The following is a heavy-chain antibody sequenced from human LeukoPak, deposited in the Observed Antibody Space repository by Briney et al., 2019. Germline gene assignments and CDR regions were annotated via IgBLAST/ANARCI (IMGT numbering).Heavy chain of an antibody. J-gene: IGHJ6*03. D-gene: IGHD2-2*02. V-gene: IGHV1-69*05. CDR2: IIPIFGTA. CDR3: ARDRGRHCSSTSCYKTRYYYYYMDV. Sequence: GASVKVSCKASGGTFSSYAISWVRQAPGQGLEWMGGIIPIFGTANYAQKFQGRVTITTDESTSTAYMELSSLRSEDTAVYYCARDRGRHCSSTSCYKTRYYYYYMDVWGQGTLVTVSS. CDR1: GGTFSSYA.